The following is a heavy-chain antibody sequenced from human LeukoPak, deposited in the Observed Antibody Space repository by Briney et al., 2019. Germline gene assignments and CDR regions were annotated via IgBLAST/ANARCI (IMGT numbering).Heavy chain of an antibody. CDR1: GYTFTSYY. V-gene: IGHV1-46*01. J-gene: IGHJ6*02. CDR3: ARVRDGYNSIGYYYYGMDV. CDR2: INPSGGST. D-gene: IGHD5-24*01. Sequence: AASVKVSCKASGYTFTSYYMHWVRQAPGQGLEWMGIINPSGGSTNYAQKFQGRVTITADKSTSTAYMELSSLRSEDTAVYYCARVRDGYNSIGYYYYGMDVWGQGTTVTVSS.